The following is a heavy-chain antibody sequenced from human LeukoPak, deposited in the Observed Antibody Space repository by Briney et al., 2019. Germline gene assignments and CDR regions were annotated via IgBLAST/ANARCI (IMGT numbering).Heavy chain of an antibody. CDR3: ARNGGGYSYGLKGNYYYYGMDV. Sequence: SVKVSCKASGGTFSSYTISWVRQAPGQGLEWMGKIIPILGIANYAQKFQGRVTITADKSPSTAYMELSSLRSEDTAVYYCARNGGGYSYGLKGNYYYYGMDVWGQGTTVTVSS. V-gene: IGHV1-69*02. J-gene: IGHJ6*02. CDR1: GGTFSSYT. CDR2: IIPILGIA. D-gene: IGHD5-18*01.